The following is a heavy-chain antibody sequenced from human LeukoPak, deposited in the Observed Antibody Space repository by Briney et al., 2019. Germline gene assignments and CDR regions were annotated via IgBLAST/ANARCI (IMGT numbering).Heavy chain of an antibody. D-gene: IGHD7-27*01. CDR3: ARRYFLTGYD. CDR2: INHSGST. CDR1: GGSFSGYY. J-gene: IGHJ4*02. V-gene: IGHV4-34*01. Sequence: SETLSLTCAVYGGSFSGYYWSWIRHPPGKGLEWIGEINHSGSTNYNPSLKSRVTISVDTSKNQFSLKLSSVTAADTAVYYCARRYFLTGYDWGQGTLVTVSS.